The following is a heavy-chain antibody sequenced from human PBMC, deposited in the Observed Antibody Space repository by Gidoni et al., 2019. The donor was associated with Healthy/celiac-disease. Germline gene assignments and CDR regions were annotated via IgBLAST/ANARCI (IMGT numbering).Heavy chain of an antibody. V-gene: IGHV4-39*01. J-gene: IGHJ2*01. CDR1: GGSISRSSYY. CDR3: ARRSDYGDYYWYFDL. CDR2: IYYSGST. D-gene: IGHD4-17*01. Sequence: QLQLQESAPGLVKPSATLSLTCTVSGGSISRSSYYWGWIRQPPGKGLEWIGSIYYSGSTYYNPSLKSRVTISVDTSKNQFSLKLSSVTAADTAVYYCARRSDYGDYYWYFDLWGRGTLVTVSS.